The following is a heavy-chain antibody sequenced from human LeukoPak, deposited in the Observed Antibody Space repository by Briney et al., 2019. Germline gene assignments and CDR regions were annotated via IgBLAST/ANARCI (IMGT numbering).Heavy chain of an antibody. D-gene: IGHD3-22*01. Sequence: GSSVKVSCKASGGTFSSNTISWVRQAPGQGLEWMGGIIPIFGTANYAQKFQGRVTITTDESTSTAYMELSSLRSEDTAVYYCARGYGYYDSSGYYHPGNDAFDIWGQGTMVTVSS. CDR3: ARGYGYYDSSGYYHPGNDAFDI. J-gene: IGHJ3*02. CDR1: GGTFSSNT. V-gene: IGHV1-69*05. CDR2: IIPIFGTA.